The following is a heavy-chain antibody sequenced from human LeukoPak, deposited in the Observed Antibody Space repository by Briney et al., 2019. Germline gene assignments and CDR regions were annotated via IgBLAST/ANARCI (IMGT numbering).Heavy chain of an antibody. CDR1: GGSISSGDYY. V-gene: IGHV4-30-4*08. CDR3: ATQEDCSGTSCYKPSDYYYYMDV. D-gene: IGHD2-2*02. CDR2: IYYSGST. Sequence: SQTLSLTCTVSGGSISSGDYYWSWIRQPPGKGLEWIGYIYYSGSTYYNPSLKSRVTISIDTSKNQFSLKLTSVTAADTAVYYCATQEDCSGTSCYKPSDYYYYMDVWGKGTTVTVSS. J-gene: IGHJ6*03.